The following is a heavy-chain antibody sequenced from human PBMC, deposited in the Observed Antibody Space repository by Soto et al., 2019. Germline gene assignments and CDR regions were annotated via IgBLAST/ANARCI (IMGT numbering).Heavy chain of an antibody. J-gene: IGHJ6*01. CDR3: TKRRNVLRFLEWSSGMEV. CDR2: ISDDGSNK. CDR1: GFTFSNYG. V-gene: IGHV3-30*18. Sequence: GSLILSCAASGFTFSNYGMHWVLQAPGNGLEWVAFISDDGSNKYYADSIKGRFTMSRDNSKRTLYLQMSSLRVEDTAVYYCTKRRNVLRFLEWSSGMEVWGQGTTVTVSS. D-gene: IGHD3-3*01.